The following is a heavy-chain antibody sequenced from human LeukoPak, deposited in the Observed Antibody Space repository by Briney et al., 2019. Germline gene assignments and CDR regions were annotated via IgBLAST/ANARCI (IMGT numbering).Heavy chain of an antibody. CDR2: IYYSGST. V-gene: IGHV4-30-4*01. Sequence: SQTLSPTCTVSGGSISSGDYYWSWIRQPPGKGLEWIGYIYYSGSTYYNPSLKSRVTISVDTSKNQFSLKLSSVTAADTAVYYCARGSSRDGYNPNYFDYWGQGTLVTVSS. J-gene: IGHJ4*02. CDR3: ARGSSRDGYNPNYFDY. CDR1: GGSISSGDYY. D-gene: IGHD5-24*01.